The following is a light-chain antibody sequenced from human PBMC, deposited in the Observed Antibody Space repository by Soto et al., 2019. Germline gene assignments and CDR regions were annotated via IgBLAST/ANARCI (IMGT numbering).Light chain of an antibody. CDR2: NNH. J-gene: IGLJ1*01. CDR3: AAWDDSLNACV. CDR1: SSNIGSKT. Sequence: QSVLTQAPSASGTPGQRVTISCSGSSSNIGSKTVNWYQQLPGMAPKLLIFNNHQRPSGVPGRFSGYKSGTSASLAISGLQSEDEADYYCAAWDDSLNACVFGNGTKVTVL. V-gene: IGLV1-44*01.